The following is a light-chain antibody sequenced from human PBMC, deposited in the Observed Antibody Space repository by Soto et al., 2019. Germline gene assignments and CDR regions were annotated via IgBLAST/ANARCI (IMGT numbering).Light chain of an antibody. CDR3: LQYNTYPYT. J-gene: IGKJ2*01. V-gene: IGKV1-5*01. CDR2: DAS. CDR1: QSISSW. Sequence: DVQMTQSPSTLSASVGDGVAITYRASQSISSWLAWYQQNPGQAPNLLIYDASSLESGVPSRFSGRGSGTEFTLTISSLQPDDFATYYCLQYNTYPYTFGQGTKLAIK.